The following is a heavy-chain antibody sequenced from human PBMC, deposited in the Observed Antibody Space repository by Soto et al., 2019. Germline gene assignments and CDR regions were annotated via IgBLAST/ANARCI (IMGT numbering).Heavy chain of an antibody. Sequence: GGSLRLSCAASGFTFSSYSMNWVRQAPGKGLEWVSYISSSSSTIYYADSVKGRFTISRDNAKNSLYLQMNSLRDEDTAVYYCARGIEQWLAKGVPPDYWGQGTLVTVSS. V-gene: IGHV3-48*02. CDR3: ARGIEQWLAKGVPPDY. CDR2: ISSSSSTI. CDR1: GFTFSSYS. D-gene: IGHD6-19*01. J-gene: IGHJ4*02.